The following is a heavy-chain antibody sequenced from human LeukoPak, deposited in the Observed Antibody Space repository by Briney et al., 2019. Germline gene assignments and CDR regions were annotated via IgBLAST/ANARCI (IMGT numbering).Heavy chain of an antibody. CDR3: ARDPKNPYYGDIPFDY. Sequence: GASVKVSCKASGYTFTSYGISWVRQAPGQGLEWMGWISAYNGNTNYAQKLQGRVTMTTDTSTSTAYMELRSLRSDDTAVYYCARDPKNPYYGDIPFDYWGQGTLVTVSS. CDR1: GYTFTSYG. V-gene: IGHV1-18*01. CDR2: ISAYNGNT. D-gene: IGHD4-17*01. J-gene: IGHJ4*02.